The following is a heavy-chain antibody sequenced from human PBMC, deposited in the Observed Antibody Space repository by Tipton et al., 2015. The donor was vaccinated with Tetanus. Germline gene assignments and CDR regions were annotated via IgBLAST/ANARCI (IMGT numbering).Heavy chain of an antibody. CDR1: GFTFDDYA. D-gene: IGHD2-15*01. J-gene: IGHJ4*02. CDR2: ISWNSGSI. CDR3: AKDIGYCSGGSCPTSFDY. Sequence: SLRLSCAASGFTFDDYAMHWVRQAPGKGLEWVSGISWNSGSIGYADSVKGRFTISRDNAKNSLYLQMNSLRAEDTALYYCAKDIGYCSGGSCPTSFDYWGQGTLVTVSS. V-gene: IGHV3-9*01.